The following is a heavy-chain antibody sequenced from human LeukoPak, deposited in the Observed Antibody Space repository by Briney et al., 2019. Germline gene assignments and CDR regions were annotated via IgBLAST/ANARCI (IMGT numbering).Heavy chain of an antibody. V-gene: IGHV3-30*02. CDR1: GFTFSSYG. Sequence: SGGSLRLSCAASGFTFSSYGMHWVRQAPGKGLEWVAFIRYDGSNKYYADSVKGRFTISRDNSKNTLYLQMNSPRAEDTAVYYCAKERDTAMVTIDYWGQGTLVTVSS. CDR3: AKERDTAMVTIDY. CDR2: IRYDGSNK. J-gene: IGHJ4*02. D-gene: IGHD5-18*01.